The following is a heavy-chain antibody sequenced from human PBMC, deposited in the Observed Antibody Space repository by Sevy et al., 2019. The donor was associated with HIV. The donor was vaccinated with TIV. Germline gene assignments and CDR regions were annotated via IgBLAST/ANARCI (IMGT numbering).Heavy chain of an antibody. J-gene: IGHJ6*03. Sequence: SETLSLTCTVSGGSISSGSYYWSWIRQPAGKGLEWIGRIYTSGSTNYNPSLKSRVTISVDTSKNQFSQKLSSVTAADTAVYYCARAVMDDILTGYYGAMDVWGKGTTVTVSS. V-gene: IGHV4-61*02. CDR1: GGSISSGSYY. CDR2: IYTSGST. D-gene: IGHD3-9*01. CDR3: ARAVMDDILTGYYGAMDV.